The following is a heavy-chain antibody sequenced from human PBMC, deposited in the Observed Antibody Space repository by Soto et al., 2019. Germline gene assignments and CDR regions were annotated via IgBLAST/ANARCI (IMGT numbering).Heavy chain of an antibody. CDR1: GFTFSSYS. Sequence: EVQLVESGGGLVKPGGSLRLSCAASGFTFSSYSMNWVRQAPGKGLEWVSSISSSRTFIYYADSVKGRFTISRDNAKNSLYLQMNRLRAEDTAVYYCARDPGSSAGYYFDYWGQGTLVTVSS. CDR2: ISSSRTFI. D-gene: IGHD3-10*01. CDR3: ARDPGSSAGYYFDY. V-gene: IGHV3-21*01. J-gene: IGHJ4*02.